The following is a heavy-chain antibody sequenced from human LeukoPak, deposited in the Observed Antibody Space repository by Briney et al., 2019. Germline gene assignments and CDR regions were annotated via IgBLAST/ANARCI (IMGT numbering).Heavy chain of an antibody. CDR1: GGSINSYY. CDR3: ARVVVHGHSDY. V-gene: IGHV4-59*01. CDR2: IYYTGST. D-gene: IGHD3-16*02. J-gene: IGHJ4*02. Sequence: ASETLSLTCTVSGGSINSYYWSWIRQPPGKGLDWIGYIYYTGSTKYNPSLKSRVTISVDTSKNQFSLELSSVTAADTAVYYCARVVVHGHSDYWGQGTLVTVSS.